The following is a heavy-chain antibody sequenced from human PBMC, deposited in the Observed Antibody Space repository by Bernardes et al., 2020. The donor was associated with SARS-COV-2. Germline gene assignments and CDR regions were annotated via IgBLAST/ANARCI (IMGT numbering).Heavy chain of an antibody. Sequence: GESRTISCKGSGYSFTSYWIGWVRQMPGTGLEWMGIIYPGDSDTRYSPSFQGQVTISADKSISTAYLQWSSLKASDTAMYYCARRGTYYDSSGYPVTYFDLWGRGTLVTGSA. V-gene: IGHV5-51*01. D-gene: IGHD3-22*01. CDR2: IYPGDSDT. J-gene: IGHJ2*01. CDR3: ARRGTYYDSSGYPVTYFDL. CDR1: GYSFTSYW.